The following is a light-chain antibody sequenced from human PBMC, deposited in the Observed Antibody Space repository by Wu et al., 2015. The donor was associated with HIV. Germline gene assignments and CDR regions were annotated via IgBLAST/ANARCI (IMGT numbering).Light chain of an antibody. CDR2: SAS. J-gene: IGKJ4*01. Sequence: AIRMTQSPSSLSASTGDRITLTCRASQSIKSNLAWYQQKPGKAPELLIYSASTLHSGVTSRFSGSGSGTDFTLTISCLQSEDFATYYCQQYDTYPLTFGGGTKVEIK. V-gene: IGKV1-8*01. CDR3: QQYDTYPLT. CDR1: QSIKSN.